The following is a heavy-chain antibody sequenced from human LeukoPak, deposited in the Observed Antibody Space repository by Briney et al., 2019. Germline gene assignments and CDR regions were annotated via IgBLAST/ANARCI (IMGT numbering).Heavy chain of an antibody. D-gene: IGHD6-19*01. CDR3: ARRGYSSGWYGYYFDY. V-gene: IGHV4-34*01. J-gene: IGHJ4*02. Sequence: SETLSLTCAVYGGSFSGYYWSWIRQPPGKGLEWIGEINHSGSTNYNPSLKSRVTISVDTSKNQFSLKLSSVTAADTAVYYCARRGYSSGWYGYYFDYWGQGTLVTVSS. CDR2: INHSGST. CDR1: GGSFSGYY.